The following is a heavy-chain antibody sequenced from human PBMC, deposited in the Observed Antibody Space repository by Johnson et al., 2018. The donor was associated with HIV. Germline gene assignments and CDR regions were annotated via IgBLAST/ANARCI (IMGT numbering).Heavy chain of an antibody. CDR3: AKRYGDGTRGAFAL. J-gene: IGHJ3*01. D-gene: IGHD2-2*01. CDR2: ITWNSDSI. CDR1: GFTFNEYA. Sequence: VQLLESGGGLVQSGRSLRLSCAASGFTFNEYAIHWVRQAPGKGLEWVSGITWNSDSIDYGDSVRGRFTISTDNAKNSVYLQMNSLRAEDTALYYCAKRYGDGTRGAFALWGQGTMVTVSS. V-gene: IGHV3-9*01.